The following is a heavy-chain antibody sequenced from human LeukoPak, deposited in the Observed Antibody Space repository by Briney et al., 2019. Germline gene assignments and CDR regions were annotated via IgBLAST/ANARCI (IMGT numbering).Heavy chain of an antibody. CDR1: GFTFDDYA. CDR2: ISWNSGSI. V-gene: IGHV3-9*01. J-gene: IGHJ4*02. CDR3: AKDLDDSSSNY. Sequence: GRSLRLSCAASGFTFDDYAMHWVRQAPGKGLEWVSGISWNSGSIGCADSVKGRFTISRDNAKNSLYLQMNSLRAEDTALYYCAKDLDDSSSNYWGQGTLVTVSS. D-gene: IGHD3-22*01.